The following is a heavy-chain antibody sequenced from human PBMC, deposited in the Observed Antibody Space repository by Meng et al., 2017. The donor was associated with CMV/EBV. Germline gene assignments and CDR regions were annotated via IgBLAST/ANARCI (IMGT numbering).Heavy chain of an antibody. D-gene: IGHD1-26*01. CDR2: INWSGGST. V-gene: IGHV3-20*04. J-gene: IGHJ4*02. CDR3: AREAIVGAASDY. CDR1: GFTFDDYG. Sequence: GESLKISCAASGFTFDDYGMSWVRQAPGKGLEWVSHINWSGGSTGYVDSVKGRFTIFRDNAKNSLYLQMNSLRVEDTAFYYCAREAIVGAASDYWGQGTPVTVSS.